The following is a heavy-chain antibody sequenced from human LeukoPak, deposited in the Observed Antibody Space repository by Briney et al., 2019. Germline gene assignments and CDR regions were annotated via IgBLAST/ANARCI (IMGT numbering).Heavy chain of an antibody. J-gene: IGHJ4*02. V-gene: IGHV4-34*01. Sequence: SETLSLTCAVSGESFSDYYWNWIRQPPGKGLEWIGEINHSGDTNYNPSLKNRVTISVATSRRQFSLKLSSVTAADTAVYYCARIYYDSSGYSYYFDYWGQGTLVTVSS. D-gene: IGHD3-22*01. CDR2: INHSGDT. CDR1: GESFSDYY. CDR3: ARIYYDSSGYSYYFDY.